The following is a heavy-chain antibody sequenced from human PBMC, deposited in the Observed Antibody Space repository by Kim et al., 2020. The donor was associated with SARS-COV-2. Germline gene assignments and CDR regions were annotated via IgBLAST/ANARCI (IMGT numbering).Heavy chain of an antibody. V-gene: IGHV3-30-3*01. CDR2: ISYDGSNK. CDR3: ARDSYYGPARSGYFDY. CDR1: GFTFSSYA. J-gene: IGHJ4*02. Sequence: GGSLRLSCAASGFTFSSYAMHWVRQAPGKGLEWVAVISYDGSNKYYADSVKGRFTISRDNSKNTLYLQMNSLRAEDTAVYYCARDSYYGPARSGYFDYWGQGTLVTVSS. D-gene: IGHD3-10*01.